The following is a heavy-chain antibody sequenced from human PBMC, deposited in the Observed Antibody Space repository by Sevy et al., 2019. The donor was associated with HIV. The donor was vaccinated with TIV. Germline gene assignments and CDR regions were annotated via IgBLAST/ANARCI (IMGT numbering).Heavy chain of an antibody. CDR1: GFAFSNYY. J-gene: IGHJ6*02. CDR3: ARVSSIYYDRGYYYAMDV. V-gene: IGHV3-7*01. D-gene: IGHD3-22*01. CDR2: INQDGGEK. Sequence: GGSLRLSCAASGFAFSNYYAMHWVRQAPGKGLEWVANINQDGGEKYHMDSVKGRFTISRDNAKNSLYLQVNSLRAEDSAVYFCARVSSIYYDRGYYYAMDVWGQGTTVTVSS.